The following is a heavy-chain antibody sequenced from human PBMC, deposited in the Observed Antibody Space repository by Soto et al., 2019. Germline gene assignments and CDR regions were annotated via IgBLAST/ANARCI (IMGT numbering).Heavy chain of an antibody. D-gene: IGHD6-13*01. CDR3: ASGASRWYPSCFDS. CDR1: EGTFNSYA. CDR2: IIPYYNTL. Sequence: QAQVVQSGAEVRKPGSSVKLSCKASEGTFNSYAIAWVRQAPGQGLEWMGGIIPYYNTLNYAQKFQDRVTITAADSTNTVYMELSSLRSADTAVYFCASGASRWYPSCFDSWAQGTQVTVSS. J-gene: IGHJ4*02. V-gene: IGHV1-69*01.